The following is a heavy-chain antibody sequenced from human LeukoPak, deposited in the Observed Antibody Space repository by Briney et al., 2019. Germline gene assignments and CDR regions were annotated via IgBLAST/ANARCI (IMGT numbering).Heavy chain of an antibody. Sequence: KPGGSLRLSCAASGFKFSDYYMSWIRQAPGKGLEWVSYISSSGSTIYYAESVKGRFTICRDNAKNSVYLQMNSLRAEDTAVYYCASGRYDFWSGYYRDWGQGTLVTVSS. CDR2: ISSSGSTI. CDR1: GFKFSDYY. D-gene: IGHD3-3*01. V-gene: IGHV3-11*01. J-gene: IGHJ4*02. CDR3: ASGRYDFWSGYYRD.